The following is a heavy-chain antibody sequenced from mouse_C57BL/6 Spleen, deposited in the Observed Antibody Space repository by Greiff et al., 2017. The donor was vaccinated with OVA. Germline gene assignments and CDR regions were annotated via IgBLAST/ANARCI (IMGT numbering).Heavy chain of an antibody. D-gene: IGHD2-1*01. CDR1: GYTFTSYG. Sequence: VQLQQSGAELARPGASVKLSCKASGYTFTSYGISWVKQRTGQGLEWIGEIYPRSGHTYYNEKFKGKATLTADKSSSTAYMELRSLTSEDSAVYFCAREGGNFTLGAMDYWGKGTSVTVSA. CDR2: IYPRSGHT. CDR3: AREGGNFTLGAMDY. J-gene: IGHJ4*01. V-gene: IGHV1-81*01.